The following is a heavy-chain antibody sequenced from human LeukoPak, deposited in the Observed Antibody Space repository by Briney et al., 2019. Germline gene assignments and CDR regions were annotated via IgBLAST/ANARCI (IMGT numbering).Heavy chain of an antibody. Sequence: GPLRPPSPAFGFTFSVLSMAWVRQGPSQGTEWDGFIRSDGRNKLHPDSLKGRFTISRDNSKNTLYLQMNSLRAEDTAVYYCAKTYSDFWSGYYTVDYYMDVWGKGTAVTVSS. CDR2: IRSDGRNK. V-gene: IGHV3-30*02. CDR1: GFTFSVLS. J-gene: IGHJ6*03. CDR3: AKTYSDFWSGYYTVDYYMDV. D-gene: IGHD3-3*01.